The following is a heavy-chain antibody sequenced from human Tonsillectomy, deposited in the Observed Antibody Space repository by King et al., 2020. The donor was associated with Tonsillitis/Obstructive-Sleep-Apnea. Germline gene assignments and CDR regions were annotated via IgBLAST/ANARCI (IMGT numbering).Heavy chain of an antibody. V-gene: IGHV3-64D*06. J-gene: IGHJ3*02. CDR3: VKSQMETVNDYLNSLHEGFDI. D-gene: IGHD5/OR15-5a*01. CDR1: GFTFSRYQ. CDR2: ISNYGGNT. Sequence: VQLVESGGDLVQPGGSLRLSCSASGFTFSRYQMHWVRQAPGKGLEYISTISNYGGNTYYADSVKGRFTISRDNSKSTLYLQMSSLRAEDTAVYYCVKSQMETVNDYLNSLHEGFDIWGQGTMVTVSS.